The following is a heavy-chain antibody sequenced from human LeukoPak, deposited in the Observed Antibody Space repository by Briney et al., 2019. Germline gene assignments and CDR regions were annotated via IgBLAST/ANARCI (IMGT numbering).Heavy chain of an antibody. Sequence: PGGSLRLSCVASGITLNNYAMYWVRQAPGKGLEWVAVIWYDGSNKYYADSVKGRFTISRDNSKNTLYLQMNSLRAEDTAVYYCARGGPHVLRFLEWLFPEDDAFDIWGQGTMVTVSS. V-gene: IGHV3-33*08. CDR3: ARGGPHVLRFLEWLFPEDDAFDI. J-gene: IGHJ3*02. D-gene: IGHD3-3*01. CDR2: IWYDGSNK. CDR1: GITLNNYA.